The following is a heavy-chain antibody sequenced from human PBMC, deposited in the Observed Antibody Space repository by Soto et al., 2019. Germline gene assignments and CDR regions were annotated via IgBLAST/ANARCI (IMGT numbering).Heavy chain of an antibody. Sequence: EVQLVESGGGLVQPGGSLRLSCAASGITVTNCFMTWVRQAPGQGLEWVSVISSAGGTYYADSVKGRFTISRDNYRNTLSLQMNTLRAEDMAVYYCARAELGGAYEVWHGGQGNRVTVSS. D-gene: IGHD3-3*01. CDR3: ARAELGGAYEVWH. J-gene: IGHJ4*02. V-gene: IGHV3-66*01. CDR2: ISSAGGT. CDR1: GITVTNCF.